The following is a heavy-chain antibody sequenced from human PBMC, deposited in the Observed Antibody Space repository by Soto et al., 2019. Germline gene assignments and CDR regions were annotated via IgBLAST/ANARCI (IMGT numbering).Heavy chain of an antibody. CDR1: GYTFTGYY. J-gene: IGHJ6*02. CDR2: INPNSGGT. Sequence: GASVKVSCKASGYTFTGYYMHWVRQAPGQGLEWMGWINPNSGGTNYAQKFQGSVTMTRDTSISTAYMELSRLRSDDTAVYYCARVAPGAAAGGASPYYYYGMDVWGQGTTVTVSS. V-gene: IGHV1-2*04. D-gene: IGHD6-13*01. CDR3: ARVAPGAAAGGASPYYYYGMDV.